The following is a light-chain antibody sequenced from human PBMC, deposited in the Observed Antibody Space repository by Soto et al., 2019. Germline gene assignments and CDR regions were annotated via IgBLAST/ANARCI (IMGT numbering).Light chain of an antibody. CDR3: QQRSNWPIT. V-gene: IGKV3-11*01. J-gene: IGKJ5*01. Sequence: EIVLTQSPATLSLSPGETATLSCRASQSVSSNLAWYQQKPGQAPRLLIYGASTSATGIPARFSGSGSGAEFTLTISSLEPEDFAAYYCQQRSNWPITFGQGTRLEIK. CDR2: GAS. CDR1: QSVSSN.